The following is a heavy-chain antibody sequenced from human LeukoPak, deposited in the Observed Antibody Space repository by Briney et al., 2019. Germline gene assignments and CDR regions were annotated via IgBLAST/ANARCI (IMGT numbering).Heavy chain of an antibody. CDR2: MNPNSGNT. CDR3: ARRGRYSNYYYYYMDV. V-gene: IGHV1-8*03. J-gene: IGHJ6*03. D-gene: IGHD4-11*01. Sequence: ASVKVSCKASGYTFTSYDINWVRQATGQGLEWMGWMNPNSGNTGYAQKFQGRVTITRNTSISTAYMELSSLRSEDTAVYYCARRGRYSNYYYYYMDVWGKGTTVTVSS. CDR1: GYTFTSYD.